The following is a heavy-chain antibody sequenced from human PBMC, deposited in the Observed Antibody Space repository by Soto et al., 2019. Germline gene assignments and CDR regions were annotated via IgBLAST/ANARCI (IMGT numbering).Heavy chain of an antibody. CDR3: ARRGYGSRWPNVYMDV. V-gene: IGHV3-64*01. CDR1: GFTFGNYE. J-gene: IGHJ6*03. D-gene: IGHD6-13*01. Sequence: GGSLRLSCAASGFTFGNYEMHWFRQAPGKGLEYVSGISNNGAHTDYAKSVKGRFTISRDNSKNTLYLQMGSLRAEDMALYYCARRGYGSRWPNVYMDVWGKGTTVTVS. CDR2: ISNNGAHT.